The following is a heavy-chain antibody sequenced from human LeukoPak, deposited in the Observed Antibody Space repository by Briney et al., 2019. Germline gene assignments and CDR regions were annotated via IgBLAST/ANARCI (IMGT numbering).Heavy chain of an antibody. CDR2: IYYSGNT. V-gene: IGHV4-59*08. Sequence: SETLSLTCTVSGGSISSYYWSWIRHPPRKGLEWVGDIYYSGNTNYNPSLKSRVTISVDTSKNQFSLKLSSVTAAVTAVDCCARHRVVVAATGLFDYWGQGTLVTVSS. CDR1: GGSISSYY. J-gene: IGHJ4*02. CDR3: ARHRVVVAATGLFDY. D-gene: IGHD6-19*01.